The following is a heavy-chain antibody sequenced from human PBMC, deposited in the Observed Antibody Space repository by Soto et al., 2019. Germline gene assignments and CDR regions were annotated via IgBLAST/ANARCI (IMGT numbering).Heavy chain of an antibody. CDR3: TRVGGSVSGMDV. CDR2: IDNAGSSV. V-gene: IGHV3-74*01. CDR1: GFTFSSYW. J-gene: IGHJ6*02. D-gene: IGHD1-26*01. Sequence: EVQLVESGGGLVQPGGSLRLSCAACGFTFSSYWMHWVRQAPGKGLVWVSRIDNAGSSVRYADSVKGRFTISRDNAKNTLYLQMNSLRAEDTAVYYCTRVGGSVSGMDVWGQGTTVTVSS.